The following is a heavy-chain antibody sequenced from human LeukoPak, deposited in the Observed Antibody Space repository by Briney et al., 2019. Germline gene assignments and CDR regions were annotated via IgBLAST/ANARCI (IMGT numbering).Heavy chain of an antibody. V-gene: IGHV3-23*01. J-gene: IGHJ5*02. CDR3: VREAGYCASVCLRSNWFDP. CDR1: GFPSSNHA. Sequence: PGGSLRLSCAASGFPSSNHAMSWVRQPPGKGLEWVSAISNGNTYYADSVRGRFTISRDDSKNMVYLQMNSLRVEDTARYYCVREAGYCASVCLRSNWFDPWGQGTLVTVSS. D-gene: IGHD2-21*02. CDR2: ISNGNT.